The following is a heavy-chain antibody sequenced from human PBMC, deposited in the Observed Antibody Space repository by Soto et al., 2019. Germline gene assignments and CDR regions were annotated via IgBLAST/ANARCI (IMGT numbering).Heavy chain of an antibody. CDR2: ISGSGGST. J-gene: IGHJ4*02. V-gene: IGHV3-23*01. Sequence: EVQLLESGGGLVQPGGSLRLSCAASGFTFSSYAMSWVRQAPGKGLEWVSAISGSGGSTCYADSVKGRFTISRDNSKNTLYLQMNSLRAEDTAVYYCAKARYSGYDPYYFDYWGQGTLVTVSS. CDR1: GFTFSSYA. D-gene: IGHD5-12*01. CDR3: AKARYSGYDPYYFDY.